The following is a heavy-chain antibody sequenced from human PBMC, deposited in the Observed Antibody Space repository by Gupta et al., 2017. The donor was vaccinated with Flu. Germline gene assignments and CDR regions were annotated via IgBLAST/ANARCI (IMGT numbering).Heavy chain of an antibody. V-gene: IGHV3-64D*06. Sequence: VQLVESVGTSVQPGGYLRLSCSASGFIFSTDATHWVRQAPGKGLEYVSCINGHGGNTYDAASVKGRFTISRDNSKNTLHLQMSSLRVEDAAVYLCVKDRGAVCRDVDYWGQGTLVTVSS. J-gene: IGHJ4*02. CDR3: VKDRGAVCRDVDY. D-gene: IGHD2-8*01. CDR1: GFIFSTDA. CDR2: INGHGGNT.